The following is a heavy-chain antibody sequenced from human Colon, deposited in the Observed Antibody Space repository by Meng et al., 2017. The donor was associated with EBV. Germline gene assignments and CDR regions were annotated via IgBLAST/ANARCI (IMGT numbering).Heavy chain of an antibody. Sequence: QLQESGPGLVKPSGTLSLTCAVSGGSPSSRNWWSWVRQPPGKGLEWIGEIYHSGSTNYNPSLKSRVTISVDESKNQFSLRLSSVTAADTAVYYCARVGAYCGGDCYHPRWGQGTLVTVSS. CDR3: ARVGAYCGGDCYHPR. CDR2: IYHSGST. CDR1: GGSPSSRNW. V-gene: IGHV4-4*02. J-gene: IGHJ4*02. D-gene: IGHD2-21*02.